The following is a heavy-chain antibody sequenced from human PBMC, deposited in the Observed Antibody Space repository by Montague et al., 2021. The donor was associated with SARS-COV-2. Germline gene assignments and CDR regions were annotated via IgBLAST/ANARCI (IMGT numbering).Heavy chain of an antibody. Sequence: CAISGDSVSSNSAAWNWIRQSPSRGLEWLGRTCYRSEWYFDYVISLRGRITINPDTSKNQFSLQLDSATLDDTAVYYCARYSYSGTYFGLNDAFDIWGQGTLVTVSS. J-gene: IGHJ3*02. CDR2: TCYRSEWYF. CDR1: GDSVSSNSAA. CDR3: ARYSYSGTYFGLNDAFDI. D-gene: IGHD1-26*01. V-gene: IGHV6-1*01.